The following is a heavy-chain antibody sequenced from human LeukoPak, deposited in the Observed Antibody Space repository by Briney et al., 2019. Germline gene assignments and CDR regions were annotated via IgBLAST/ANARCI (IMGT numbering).Heavy chain of an antibody. CDR2: INPNSGGT. J-gene: IGHJ3*02. D-gene: IGHD1-26*01. Sequence: GASVKVSCKASGYTFTGYYMHWVRRAPGQGLEWMGRINPNSGGTNYAQKFQGRVTMTRDTSISTAYMELSRLRSDDTAVYYCATIPMYSGSYSYAFDIWGQGTMVTVSS. V-gene: IGHV1-2*06. CDR1: GYTFTGYY. CDR3: ATIPMYSGSYSYAFDI.